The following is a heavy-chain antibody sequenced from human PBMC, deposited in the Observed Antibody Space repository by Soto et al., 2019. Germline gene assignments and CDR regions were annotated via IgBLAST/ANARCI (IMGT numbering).Heavy chain of an antibody. CDR3: AKFNGYYYKYQYMDV. Sequence: EVQVLESGGGMAQPGGSLRLSCAASGFTFGSYAMSWVRQAPGKGLEWASAIIGSGGNTYDSDSVKGRFTISRDNSKNTLYLQMNSLRAEDTAVYFCAKFNGYYYKYQYMDVWGKGTTVTVSS. V-gene: IGHV3-23*01. CDR1: GFTFGSYA. J-gene: IGHJ6*03. D-gene: IGHD2-8*01. CDR2: IIGSGGNT.